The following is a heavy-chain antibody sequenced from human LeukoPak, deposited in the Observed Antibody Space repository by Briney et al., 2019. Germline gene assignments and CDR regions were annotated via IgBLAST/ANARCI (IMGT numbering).Heavy chain of an antibody. J-gene: IGHJ3*02. V-gene: IGHV3-21*04. CDR3: ARGMGVVPRSFDI. Sequence: PGGSLRLSCAASGFTFSTYNMNWVRQPPGKGLEWVSSIYSSTSYIYYADSVKGRFTISRDNTKDSLYLEMNSLRAEDTAVYYCARGMGVVPRSFDIRGLGTMVTVSS. CDR2: IYSSTSYI. D-gene: IGHD2-21*01. CDR1: GFTFSTYN.